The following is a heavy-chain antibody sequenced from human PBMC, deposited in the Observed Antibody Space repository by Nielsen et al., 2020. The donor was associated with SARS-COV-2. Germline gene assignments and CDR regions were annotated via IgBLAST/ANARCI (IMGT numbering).Heavy chain of an antibody. V-gene: IGHV3-9*01. CDR2: ISWNSGSI. CDR1: GFTFSSYG. Sequence: SLKISCAASGFTFSSYGMHWVRQAPGKGLEWVSGISWNSGSIGYADSVKGRFTISRDNAKNSLYLQMNSLRAEDTALYYCAKLIDYYGSGRDYWGQGTLVTVSS. CDR3: AKLIDYYGSGRDY. D-gene: IGHD3-10*01. J-gene: IGHJ4*02.